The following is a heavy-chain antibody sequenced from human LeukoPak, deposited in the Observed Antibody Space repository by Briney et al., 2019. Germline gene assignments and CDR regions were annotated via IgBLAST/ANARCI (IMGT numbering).Heavy chain of an antibody. CDR3: TSDSGTYNSFDP. J-gene: IGHJ5*02. CDR2: IDKKDRKYAT. CDR1: GFTFSGSA. V-gene: IGHV3-73*01. D-gene: IGHD1-26*01. Sequence: PGGSLKLSCAASGFTFSGSAIYTVRQPSGKGLEGVGEIDKKDRKYATETAYAASVKGRFTLSRDDSINTAYLQMKNLKTEDTDVYYCTSDSGTYNSFDPWGQGTLVTVSS.